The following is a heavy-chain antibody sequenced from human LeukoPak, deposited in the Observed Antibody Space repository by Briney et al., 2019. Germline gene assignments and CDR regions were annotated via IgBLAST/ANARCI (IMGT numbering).Heavy chain of an antibody. D-gene: IGHD3-16*02. CDR2: ITGSGATP. V-gene: IGHV3-23*01. Sequence: PGGSLRLSCVASGFTFDNYAMAWVRQAPGKGLEWVSGITGSGATPFYATSLKGHFIISRDNSQNTLFLQASSLTAEDAAVYYCARGPSSVGGRYRDNYFDFWGQGIQVTVTS. CDR3: ARGPSSVGGRYRDNYFDF. CDR1: GFTFDNYA. J-gene: IGHJ4*02.